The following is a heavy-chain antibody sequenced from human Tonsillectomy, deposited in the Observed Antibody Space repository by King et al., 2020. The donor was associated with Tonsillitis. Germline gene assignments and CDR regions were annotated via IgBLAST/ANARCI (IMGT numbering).Heavy chain of an antibody. Sequence: VQLVESGGGLVQPGGSLRLSCSASGFTFSSYAMHWVRQAPGKGLEYVSAISSKGGSTYYADSVKGRFTISRDNSKNTLYLQMSSLRAVDTAVYYCVKGDILTGPLDAFDIWGQGTMVTVSS. D-gene: IGHD3-9*01. V-gene: IGHV3-64D*06. CDR3: VKGDILTGPLDAFDI. CDR2: ISSKGGST. J-gene: IGHJ3*02. CDR1: GFTFSSYA.